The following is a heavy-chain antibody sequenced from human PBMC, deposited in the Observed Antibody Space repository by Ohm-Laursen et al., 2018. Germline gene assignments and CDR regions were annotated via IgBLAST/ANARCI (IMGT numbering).Heavy chain of an antibody. CDR2: INPNSGVT. CDR3: ARDAPPTCSSASCYGFIDY. Sequence: ASVKVSCKASGYTFTSYDINWVRQATGQGLEWMGWINPNSGVTTDAQKFQGRVTMTRDTSISTAYMELNSLRSDDTAVYYCARDAPPTCSSASCYGFIDYWGQGTLVTVSS. CDR1: GYTFTSYD. J-gene: IGHJ4*02. V-gene: IGHV1-2*02. D-gene: IGHD2-2*01.